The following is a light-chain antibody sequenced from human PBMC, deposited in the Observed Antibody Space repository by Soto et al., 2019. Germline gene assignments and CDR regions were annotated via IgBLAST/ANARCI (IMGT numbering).Light chain of an antibody. CDR3: QQRSNWPRAT. V-gene: IGKV3D-20*02. Sequence: EIVMTQSPATLSVSPGERATLSCRASQSVGSSYLAWYLQKPGQAPRLLIYDASNRATGIPARFSGSGSGTDFTLTISSLEPEDFAVYYCQQRSNWPRATFGQGTRLEIK. CDR1: QSVGSSY. CDR2: DAS. J-gene: IGKJ5*01.